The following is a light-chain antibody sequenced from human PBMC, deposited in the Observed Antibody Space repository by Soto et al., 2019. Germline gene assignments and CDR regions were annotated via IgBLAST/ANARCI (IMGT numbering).Light chain of an antibody. V-gene: IGKV1-39*01. CDR1: ESIRSN. J-gene: IGKJ2*01. CDR2: GAS. Sequence: DIQMTQSPYSQSASVGDRVTITGRVSESIRSNLNWYQQKPGKAPKLLIYGASSLQSGVPSRFSGSGSGTDFTLIISSLQPEDFATYYCQQSYVTPRTFGQGTKLEIK. CDR3: QQSYVTPRT.